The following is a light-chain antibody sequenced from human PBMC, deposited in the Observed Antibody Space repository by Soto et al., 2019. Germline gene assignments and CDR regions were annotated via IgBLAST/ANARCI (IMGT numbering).Light chain of an antibody. V-gene: IGKV1-9*01. Sequence: DIQLTQSPSFLSASVGDRVTITCRASQGISSYLAWYQQKPGKAPKLLIYAASTLQSGLPSRFSGSGSGTESALTISILQPEDFATYYCQQLNSYPLTFGPGTKVDIK. J-gene: IGKJ3*01. CDR3: QQLNSYPLT. CDR1: QGISSY. CDR2: AAS.